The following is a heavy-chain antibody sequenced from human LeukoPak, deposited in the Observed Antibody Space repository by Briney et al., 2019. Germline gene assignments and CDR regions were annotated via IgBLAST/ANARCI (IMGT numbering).Heavy chain of an antibody. CDR2: MNPNSGNT. J-gene: IGHJ6*02. CDR1: GYTFTSYD. Sequence: ASVKVSCKASGYTFTSYDISWVRQATGQGLEWMGWMNPNSGNTGYAQKFQGRVTMTRNTSISTAYMELSSLRSEDTAVYYCARGAGGTSGDYYYYYGMDVWGQGTTVTVSS. V-gene: IGHV1-8*01. CDR3: ARGAGGTSGDYYYYYGMDV. D-gene: IGHD1-14*01.